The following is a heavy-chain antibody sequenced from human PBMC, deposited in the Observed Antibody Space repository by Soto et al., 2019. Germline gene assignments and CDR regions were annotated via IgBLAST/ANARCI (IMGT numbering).Heavy chain of an antibody. CDR2: IYYSGST. V-gene: IGHV4-31*03. CDR3: ARDLQYSRLFFGMDV. J-gene: IGHJ6*02. D-gene: IGHD6-13*01. Sequence: QVQLQESGPGLVKPSQTLSLTCTVSGGSISSGGYYWSWIRQHPGKGLEWIGYIYYSGSTYYNPSLKCRVTLSVDTSKNPFSLYLSSVTAADTAVYYCARDLQYSRLFFGMDVWGQGTTVTVSS. CDR1: GGSISSGGYY.